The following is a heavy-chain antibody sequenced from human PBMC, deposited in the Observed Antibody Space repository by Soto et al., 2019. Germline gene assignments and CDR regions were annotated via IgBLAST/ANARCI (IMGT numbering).Heavy chain of an antibody. V-gene: IGHV1-18*01. J-gene: IGHJ4*02. D-gene: IGHD3-10*01. Sequence: GASVKVSCKASGYTFTSYGISWVRQAPGQGFEWMGWISAYNGNTNYAQKLQGRVTMTTDTSTSTAYMELRSLRSDDTAVYYCARVTYYYGSGSYSPFDYWGQGTLVTVSS. CDR3: ARVTYYYGSGSYSPFDY. CDR2: ISAYNGNT. CDR1: GYTFTSYG.